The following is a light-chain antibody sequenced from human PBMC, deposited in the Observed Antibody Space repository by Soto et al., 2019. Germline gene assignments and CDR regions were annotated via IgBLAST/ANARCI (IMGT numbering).Light chain of an antibody. Sequence: EIQMPQSASSLSSSVGDRVTITCRASQVIGNYLAWYKQKPGKVPKILIYGAYTLQSGVPSRVRVILSGNAFTLTISSLQPEEGAMDYCMQGTHWPITFAQGTRLEIK. CDR3: MQGTHWPIT. V-gene: IGKV1-27*01. CDR1: QVIGNY. J-gene: IGKJ5*01. CDR2: GAY.